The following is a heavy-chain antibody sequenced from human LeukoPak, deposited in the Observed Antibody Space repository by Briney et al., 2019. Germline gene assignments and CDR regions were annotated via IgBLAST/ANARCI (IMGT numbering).Heavy chain of an antibody. CDR1: GGSISSVSSF. Sequence: SETLSLTCTVSGGSISSVSSFWSWIRQPAGKGLEWIGRIYTSGSTNYNPSLKSRVTISVDTSKNQFSLKLSSVTAADTAVYYCAREGAPGYSYGYFYWGQGTLVTVSS. V-gene: IGHV4-61*02. CDR3: AREGAPGYSYGYFY. D-gene: IGHD5-18*01. J-gene: IGHJ4*02. CDR2: IYTSGST.